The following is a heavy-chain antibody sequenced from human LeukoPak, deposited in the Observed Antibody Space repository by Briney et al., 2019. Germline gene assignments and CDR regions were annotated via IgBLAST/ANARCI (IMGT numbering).Heavy chain of an antibody. Sequence: GGSLRLSCAASGFTFSSYAMSWVRQAPGKGLGWVSAISGSGGSTYYADSVKGRFTISRDNAKNSLYLQMNSLRAEDTAVYYCARAYSSGWYSDAFDIWGQGTMVTVSS. J-gene: IGHJ3*02. CDR2: ISGSGGST. D-gene: IGHD6-19*01. CDR3: ARAYSSGWYSDAFDI. V-gene: IGHV3-23*01. CDR1: GFTFSSYA.